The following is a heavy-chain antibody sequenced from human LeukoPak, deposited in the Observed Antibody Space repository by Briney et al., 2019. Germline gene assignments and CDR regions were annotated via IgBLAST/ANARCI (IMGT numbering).Heavy chain of an antibody. CDR2: IKQDGSEK. D-gene: IGHD3-9*01. J-gene: IGHJ4*02. CDR3: AGGTGFIIKD. Sequence: PGGSLRLSCAASGFTFSSYWMHWVRQAPGKGLEWVANIKQDGSEKNYVDSVKGRFTISRDNAKNSLYLQMNNLRVEDTAMYYCAGGTGFIIKDWGQGTLVTVSS. V-gene: IGHV3-7*03. CDR1: GFTFSSYW.